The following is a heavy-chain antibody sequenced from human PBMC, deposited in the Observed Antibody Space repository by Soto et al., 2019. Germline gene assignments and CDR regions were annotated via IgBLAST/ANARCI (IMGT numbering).Heavy chain of an antibody. J-gene: IGHJ4*02. CDR1: GFTFSSYG. CDR3: AKDVLVWGDCSGGSCYPTSYYFDY. V-gene: IGHV3-30*18. CDR2: ISYDGSNK. D-gene: IGHD2-15*01. Sequence: GGSLRLSCAASGFTFSSYGMHWVRQAPGKGLEWVAVISYDGSNKYYADSVKGRFTISRDNSKNTLYLQMNSLRAEDTAVYYCAKDVLVWGDCSGGSCYPTSYYFDYWGQGTLVTVSS.